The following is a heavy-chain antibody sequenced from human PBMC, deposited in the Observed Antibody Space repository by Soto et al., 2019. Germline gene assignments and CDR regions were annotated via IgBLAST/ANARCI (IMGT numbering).Heavy chain of an antibody. V-gene: IGHV4-34*01. CDR1: GGSFSGYY. D-gene: IGHD6-13*01. J-gene: IGHJ4*02. CDR3: ATPSSSWYKYFDY. Sequence: SETLSLTCAVYGGSFSGYYWSWIRQPPGKGLEWIGEINHSGSTNYNPSLKSRVTISVDTSKNQFSLNLSSVTAADTAVYYCATPSSSWYKYFDYWGQGTLVTVS. CDR2: INHSGST.